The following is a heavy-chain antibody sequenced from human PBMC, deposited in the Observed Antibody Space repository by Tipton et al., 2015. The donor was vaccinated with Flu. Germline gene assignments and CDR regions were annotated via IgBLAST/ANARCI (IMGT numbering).Heavy chain of an antibody. CDR1: GFTFSDHY. CDR3: ARVEVPAGTADY. D-gene: IGHD6-13*01. CDR2: TRNKANSYTT. V-gene: IGHV3-72*01. Sequence: SLRLSCAASGFTFSDHYMDWVRQAPGKGLEWVGRTRNKANSYTTEYAASVKGRFTISRDDSKNSLYLQMNSLKTEDTAVYYCARVEVPAGTADYWGQGTLVTVSS. J-gene: IGHJ4*02.